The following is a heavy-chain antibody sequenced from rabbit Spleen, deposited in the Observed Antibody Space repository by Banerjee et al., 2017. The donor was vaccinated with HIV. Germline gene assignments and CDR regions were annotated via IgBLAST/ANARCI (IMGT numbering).Heavy chain of an antibody. CDR2: IDSGSSSDT. J-gene: IGHJ4*01. D-gene: IGHD1-1*01. CDR3: ARDLVAVIGWNFSL. V-gene: IGHV1S40*01. CDR1: GFSFSSRFY. Sequence: QSLEESGGDLVKPGASLTLTCTASGFSFSSRFYMCWVRQAPGKGLEWIACIDSGSSSDTYYANWAKGRFTISSTSSTTVTLQMTSLTAADTATYFCARDLVAVIGWNFSLWGPGTLVTVS.